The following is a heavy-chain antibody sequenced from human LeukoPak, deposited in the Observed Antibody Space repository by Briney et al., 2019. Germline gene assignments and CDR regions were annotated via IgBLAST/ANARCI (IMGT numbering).Heavy chain of an antibody. CDR1: GGSISSYY. D-gene: IGHD6-19*01. Sequence: SETLSLTCTVSGGSISSYYWSWIRQPPGKGLEWIGYIYYSGSTNYNPSLKSRVTISVDTSKNQFSLKLSSVTAADTAVYYCARVGPWGQWLYLSYYCGMDVWGQGTTVTVSS. CDR2: IYYSGST. J-gene: IGHJ6*02. V-gene: IGHV4-59*01. CDR3: ARVGPWGQWLYLSYYCGMDV.